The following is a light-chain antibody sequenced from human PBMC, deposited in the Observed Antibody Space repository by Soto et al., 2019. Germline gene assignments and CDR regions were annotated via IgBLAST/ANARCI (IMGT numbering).Light chain of an antibody. CDR1: SSDVGSYNL. CDR3: CSYAGSSTSWV. V-gene: IGLV2-23*01. Sequence: QSVLTQPASVSGSPGQSITMSCTGTSSDVGSYNLVSWYQQHPGKAPKLMIYEGSKRPSGVSNRFSGSKSGNTASLTISGLQAEDEADYYCCSYAGSSTSWVFGGGTKLTVL. CDR2: EGS. J-gene: IGLJ3*02.